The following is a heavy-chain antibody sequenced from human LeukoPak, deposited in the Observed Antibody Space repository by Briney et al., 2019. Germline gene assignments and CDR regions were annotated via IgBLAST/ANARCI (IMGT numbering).Heavy chain of an antibody. CDR3: AKGGGTGYSSSWYSN. CDR1: GFTFRSYG. CDR2: ISYDGSNK. J-gene: IGHJ4*02. V-gene: IGHV3-30*18. Sequence: GGSLRLSCAASGFTFRSYGMHWVRQAPGKGLEWVAVISYDGSNKFYADSVKGRFTISRDNSKKTVYLQMNSLRAEDAAVYYCAKGGGTGYSSSWYSNWGQGTLVTVSS. D-gene: IGHD6-13*01.